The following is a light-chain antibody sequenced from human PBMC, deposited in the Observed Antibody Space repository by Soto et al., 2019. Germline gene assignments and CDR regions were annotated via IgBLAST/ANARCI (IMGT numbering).Light chain of an antibody. Sequence: EIVLTQSPGSLSLSPGERATLSCRASQSVSINLAWYQQKPGQAPRPLIYATSSRATGISDRFSGSGSGTDFTLTISRLDPEDFATYYCHQHGDSPWTFGQGTKVDIK. CDR2: ATS. J-gene: IGKJ1*01. CDR3: HQHGDSPWT. CDR1: QSVSIN. V-gene: IGKV3-20*01.